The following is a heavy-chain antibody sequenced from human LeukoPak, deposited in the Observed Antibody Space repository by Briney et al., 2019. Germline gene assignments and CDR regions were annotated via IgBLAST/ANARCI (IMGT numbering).Heavy chain of an antibody. CDR3: TRLPYVDYYDSSGYYYGGPSGYFDY. D-gene: IGHD3-22*01. V-gene: IGHV5-51*01. J-gene: IGHJ4*02. CDR2: IYPGDSDT. Sequence: GESLKLSCKGSGYSFTSYWIGWVRQMPGKGQEWMGIIYPGDSDTIYSPSFQGQVTISADKSISTAYLQWSSLKASDTAMYYCTRLPYVDYYDSSGYYYGGPSGYFDYWGQGTLVTVSS. CDR1: GYSFTSYW.